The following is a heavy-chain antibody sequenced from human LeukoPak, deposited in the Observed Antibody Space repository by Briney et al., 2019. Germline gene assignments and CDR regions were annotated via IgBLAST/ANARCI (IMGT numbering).Heavy chain of an antibody. J-gene: IGHJ4*02. D-gene: IGHD2/OR15-2a*01. CDR3: ARALTF. CDR2: ISWNSGSI. Sequence: GGSLRLSCAASGFTFDDYAMHWVRQAPGKGLEWVSGISWNSGSIGYADSVKGRFTISRDNAKNSLYLQMNSLRAEDTAVYYCARALTFWGQGTLVTVSS. V-gene: IGHV3-9*01. CDR1: GFTFDDYA.